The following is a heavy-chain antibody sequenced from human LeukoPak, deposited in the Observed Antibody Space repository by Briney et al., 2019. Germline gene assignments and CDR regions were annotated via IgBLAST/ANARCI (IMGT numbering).Heavy chain of an antibody. CDR2: VSPSSSSI. CDR1: GFTFSSYG. D-gene: IGHD3-22*01. J-gene: IGHJ4*02. Sequence: PGGSLRLSCAASGFTFSSYGMNWVRQAPGTGLEWVSYVSPSSSSIYYADSVKGRFTISRDNSKNTLYLQMNSLRAEDTAVYYCAKRVYDSSGYVDYWGQGTLVTVSS. V-gene: IGHV3-48*01. CDR3: AKRVYDSSGYVDY.